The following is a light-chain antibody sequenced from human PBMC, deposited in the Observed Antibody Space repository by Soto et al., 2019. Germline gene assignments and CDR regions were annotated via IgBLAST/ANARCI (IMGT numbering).Light chain of an antibody. Sequence: QSVLTQPRSVSGSPGQSVTISCIGTSSDVGGYDFVSWYQHHPGKAPKYMIYDVNKRPSGVPDRFSGSKSGNMASLTISGLQAEDEADYYCCSYAGGYSWVFGGGTQLTVL. J-gene: IGLJ7*01. CDR1: SSDVGGYDF. CDR2: DVN. CDR3: CSYAGGYSWV. V-gene: IGLV2-11*01.